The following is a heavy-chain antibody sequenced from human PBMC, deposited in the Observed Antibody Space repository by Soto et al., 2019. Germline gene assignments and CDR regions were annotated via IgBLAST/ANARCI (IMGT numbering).Heavy chain of an antibody. CDR3: ARGPYCGGDCFFAS. CDR2: IHARGST. Sequence: HSETLSLTCTVFGGSVSDNFWSWVRQPAGKGPEYIGRIHARGSTNYNPSLKSRVTMSVDTSHNQFSLRLSSVTAADTAVYYCARGPYCGGDCFFASWGQGALVTVS. J-gene: IGHJ5*01. CDR1: GGSVSDNF. V-gene: IGHV4-4*07. D-gene: IGHD2-21*02.